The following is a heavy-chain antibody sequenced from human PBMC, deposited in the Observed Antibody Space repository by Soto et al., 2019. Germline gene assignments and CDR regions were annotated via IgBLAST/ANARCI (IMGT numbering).Heavy chain of an antibody. CDR1: GGTFSSYA. J-gene: IGHJ6*02. Sequence: SAKVSFKASGGTFSSYAISWVRQAPGQGLEWMGGIIPIFGTANYAQKFQGRVTITADESTSTAYMELSSLRSEDTAVYYCASLPPYCSGGSCPNYGMDVWGQGTTVTVSS. CDR2: IIPIFGTA. CDR3: ASLPPYCSGGSCPNYGMDV. D-gene: IGHD2-15*01. V-gene: IGHV1-69*13.